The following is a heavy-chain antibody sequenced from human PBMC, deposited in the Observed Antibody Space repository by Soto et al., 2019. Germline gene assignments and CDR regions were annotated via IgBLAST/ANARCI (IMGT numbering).Heavy chain of an antibody. J-gene: IGHJ5*02. V-gene: IGHV3-74*01. CDR2: IKSDGSST. Sequence: EVQLVESGGGLVQPGGFLRLSCAASGFTFSNYWMHWVRQVPGKGLVWVSRIKSDGSSTTYADSVKGRFTISRDNAKNTLYLQMNSLRAEDTAVYYCARGGEGRFDPWGQGTLVTVSS. CDR3: ARGGEGRFDP. D-gene: IGHD5-12*01. CDR1: GFTFSNYW.